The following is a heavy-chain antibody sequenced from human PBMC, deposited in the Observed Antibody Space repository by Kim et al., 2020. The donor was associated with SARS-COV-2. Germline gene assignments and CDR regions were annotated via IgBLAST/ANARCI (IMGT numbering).Heavy chain of an antibody. J-gene: IGHJ4*02. Sequence: GKGRLTNTRDKSKNTLYLQMNSLRADDTAVYYWAKSSQTDYYWFDYWGQGTLVTVSS. CDR3: AKSSQTDYYWFDY. D-gene: IGHD3-22*01. V-gene: IGHV3-23*01.